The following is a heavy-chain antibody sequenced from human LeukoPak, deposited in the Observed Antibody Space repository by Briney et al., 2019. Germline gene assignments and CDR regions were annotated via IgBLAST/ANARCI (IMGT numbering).Heavy chain of an antibody. Sequence: SETLSLTCAVYGGSFSGYYWSWIRQPPGKGLEWIGEINHSGSTNYNPFLKSRVTISVDTSKNQYSLKLSSVTAADTAVYYCARSSEGRYYYDSSGFSYYYYYMDVWGKGTTVTISS. D-gene: IGHD3-22*01. J-gene: IGHJ6*03. V-gene: IGHV4-34*01. CDR2: INHSGST. CDR3: ARSSEGRYYYDSSGFSYYYYYMDV. CDR1: GGSFSGYY.